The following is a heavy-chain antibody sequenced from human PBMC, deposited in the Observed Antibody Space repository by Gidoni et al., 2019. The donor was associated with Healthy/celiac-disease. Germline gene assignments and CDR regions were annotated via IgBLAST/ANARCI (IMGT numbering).Heavy chain of an antibody. J-gene: IGHJ6*02. CDR2: ISSSSSYI. CDR1: GFTFSSYS. V-gene: IGHV3-21*01. D-gene: IGHD3-3*01. Sequence: EVQLVESGGGLVKPGGSLRLSCAASGFTFSSYSMNWVRQAPGKGLEWVSSISSSSSYIYYADSVKGRFTISRDNAKNSLYLQMNSLRAEDTAVYYCARGRQPTEILEWLLTYYYYGMDVWGQGTTVTVSS. CDR3: ARGRQPTEILEWLLTYYYYGMDV.